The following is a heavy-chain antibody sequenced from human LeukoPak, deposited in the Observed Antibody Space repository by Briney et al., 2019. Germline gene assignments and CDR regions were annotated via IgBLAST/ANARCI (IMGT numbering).Heavy chain of an antibody. D-gene: IGHD3-22*01. CDR2: MNPNSGDT. J-gene: IGHJ4*02. V-gene: IGHV1-8*01. CDR1: GYTFTSYE. CDR3: ARGLGSYDSSELTWPMISF. Sequence: ASAKVSCKASGYTFTSYEINWVRQATGQGLEWMGWMNPNSGDTAYAQKFQGRITMTRSTSISTAYMELSSLRSEDTAVYYCARGLGSYDSSELTWPMISFWGQGTVVTVSS.